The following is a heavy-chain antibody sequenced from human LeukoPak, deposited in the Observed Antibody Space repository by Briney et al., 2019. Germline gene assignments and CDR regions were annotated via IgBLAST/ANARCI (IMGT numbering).Heavy chain of an antibody. J-gene: IGHJ6*03. CDR2: IKQDGSEK. CDR3: AKADYMDV. Sequence: GGSLRLSCAASGFNFNTYWMSWVRQAPGKGLEWVANIKQDGSEKFYVDSMKGRFTISRDNSKNTLYLQMNSLRAEDTAVYYCAKADYMDVWGKGTTVTISS. V-gene: IGHV3-7*03. CDR1: GFNFNTYW.